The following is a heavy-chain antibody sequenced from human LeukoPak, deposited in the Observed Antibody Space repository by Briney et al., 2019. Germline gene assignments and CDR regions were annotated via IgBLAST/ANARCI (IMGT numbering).Heavy chain of an antibody. CDR1: GGSISSTYYY. J-gene: IGHJ4*02. Sequence: SETLSLTCIVSGGSISSTYYYWTWLRQPPGEGLEWIGTIYDSESTYYNPSLRGRVTISLDTSRGQFSLKLSSVTAADTAIYYCAKRSTKDSGFAFWGQGTLVTVSS. CDR3: AKRSTKDSGFAF. V-gene: IGHV4-39*01. D-gene: IGHD1-26*01. CDR2: IYDSEST.